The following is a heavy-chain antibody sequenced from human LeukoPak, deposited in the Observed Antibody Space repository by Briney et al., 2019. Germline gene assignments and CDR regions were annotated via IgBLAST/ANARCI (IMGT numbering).Heavy chain of an antibody. Sequence: SETLSLTCTVSGGSISSYYWSWIRQPPGKGLEWIGYIYYSGSTNYNPSFKSRVTISVDTSKNQFSLKLSSVTAADTAVYYCARAGDIVDYYYYGMDVWGQGTTVTVSS. CDR3: ARAGDIVDYYYYGMDV. J-gene: IGHJ6*02. D-gene: IGHD5-12*01. CDR1: GGSISSYY. CDR2: IYYSGST. V-gene: IGHV4-59*01.